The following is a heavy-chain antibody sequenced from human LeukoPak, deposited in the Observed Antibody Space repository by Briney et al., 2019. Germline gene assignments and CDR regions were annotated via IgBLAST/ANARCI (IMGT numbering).Heavy chain of an antibody. V-gene: IGHV4-39*01. J-gene: IGHJ4*02. Sequence: SETLSLACTVSGGSISSSSYYWGWIRQPPGKGLEWIGSIYYSGSTYYNPSLKSRVTISVDTSKNQFSLKLSSVTAADTAVYYCARNAAPPKFTIFAFNYWGQGTLVTVSS. D-gene: IGHD3-3*01. CDR3: ARNAAPPKFTIFAFNY. CDR1: GGSISSSSYY. CDR2: IYYSGST.